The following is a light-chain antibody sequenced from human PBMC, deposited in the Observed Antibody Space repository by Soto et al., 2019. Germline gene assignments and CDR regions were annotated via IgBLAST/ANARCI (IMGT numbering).Light chain of an antibody. J-gene: IGKJ1*01. V-gene: IGKV3-20*01. CDR1: QTVGRDY. CDR2: GIS. CDR3: QQYGSSPKT. Sequence: EMVMTQSPGTLSVSPGERATLSCRASQTVGRDYLAWYQHKPGQAPRLLIYGISNRTTGIPDRFSGSGSGTDFTLTISRLGPEDFAVYYCQQYGSSPKTFGQGTKVDI.